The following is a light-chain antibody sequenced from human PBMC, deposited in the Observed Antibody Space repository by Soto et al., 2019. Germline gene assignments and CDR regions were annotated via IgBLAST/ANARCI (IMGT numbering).Light chain of an antibody. CDR3: AAWDDSLSCPV. V-gene: IGLV1-47*01. J-gene: IGLJ2*01. Sequence: QSVLTQPPSASGTPGQRVTISCSGSSSNIGSNYVYWYQQIPGTAPKLLIHRTNQRPSGVPDRFSGSKSGTSASLAISGLRSEDEADYYCAAWDDSLSCPVFGGGTQLTVL. CDR1: SSNIGSNY. CDR2: RTN.